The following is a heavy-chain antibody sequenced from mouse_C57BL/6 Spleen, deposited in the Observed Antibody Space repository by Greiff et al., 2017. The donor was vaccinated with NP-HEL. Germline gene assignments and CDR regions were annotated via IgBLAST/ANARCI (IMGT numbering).Heavy chain of an antibody. CDR3: ARWDFYYYGSSHFDY. CDR1: GFTFSDYG. D-gene: IGHD1-1*01. J-gene: IGHJ2*01. CDR2: ISSGSSTI. V-gene: IGHV5-17*01. Sequence: EVQLVESGGGLVKPGGSLKLSCAASGFTFSDYGMHWVRQAPEKGLEWVAYISSGSSTIYYADTVKGRFTISRDNAKNTLFLQMTSLRSEDTAMYYCARWDFYYYGSSHFDYWGQGTTLTVSS.